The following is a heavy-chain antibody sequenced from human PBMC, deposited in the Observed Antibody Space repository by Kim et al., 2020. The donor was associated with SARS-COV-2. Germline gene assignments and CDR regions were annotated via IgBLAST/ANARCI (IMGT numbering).Heavy chain of an antibody. V-gene: IGHV3-30*04. J-gene: IGHJ6*01. CDR2: ISYDGSNK. D-gene: IGHD5-18*01. CDR1: GFTFRSYA. CDR3: ARDANRGYSYGWTYYYYG. Sequence: GGSLRLSCAASGFTFRSYAMYWVRQAPGKGLEWVAVISYDGSNKNYSDSLKGRFTISRDNSKNTLYLQLNSLRGEDTAVYYCARDANRGYSYGWTYYYYG.